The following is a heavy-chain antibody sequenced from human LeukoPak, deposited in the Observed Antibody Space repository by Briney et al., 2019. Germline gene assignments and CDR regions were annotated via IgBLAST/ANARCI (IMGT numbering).Heavy chain of an antibody. D-gene: IGHD2-2*02. CDR1: GYTFTSYD. J-gene: IGHJ4*02. Sequence: AAVKVSCKASGYTFTSYDINWVRQAAGQGLEGMGWMNPIHGNTHYEQKFQGRVTSTADESTSTAYMELSSLRSEDTAVYYCATQYCSSTSCYTPFDYWRQRTLVTGSS. CDR3: ATQYCSSTSCYTPFDY. V-gene: IGHV1-8*01. CDR2: MNPIHGNT.